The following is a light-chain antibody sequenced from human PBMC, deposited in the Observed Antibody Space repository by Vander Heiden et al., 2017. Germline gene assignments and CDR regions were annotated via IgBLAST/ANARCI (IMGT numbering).Light chain of an antibody. CDR3: NSRDTSGDHVF. CDR2: GNN. Sequence: SSELTQAPAVSLSLGQTVRITCQGDSLRNYYASWYQQKPGQAPLLVIYGNNNRPSGIPDRFSGSSSGDTTSLTITGAQARDEADYYCNSRDTSGDHVFFGGGTKLTVL. V-gene: IGLV3-19*01. CDR1: SLRNYY. J-gene: IGLJ2*01.